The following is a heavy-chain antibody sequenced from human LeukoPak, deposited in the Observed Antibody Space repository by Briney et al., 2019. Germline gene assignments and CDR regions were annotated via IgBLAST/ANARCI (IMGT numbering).Heavy chain of an antibody. CDR2: IIPIFGTA. D-gene: IGHD6-19*01. J-gene: IGHJ3*02. Sequence: GSSVKVSCKASGATFSSSAISWVRQAPGQGLEWMGRIIPIFGTANYAQKCQGRVTITTDESTSTAYMERSSLRSEDTAVYYCARDQIAVAGNAFDIWGQGTMVTVSS. V-gene: IGHV1-69*05. CDR3: ARDQIAVAGNAFDI. CDR1: GATFSSSA.